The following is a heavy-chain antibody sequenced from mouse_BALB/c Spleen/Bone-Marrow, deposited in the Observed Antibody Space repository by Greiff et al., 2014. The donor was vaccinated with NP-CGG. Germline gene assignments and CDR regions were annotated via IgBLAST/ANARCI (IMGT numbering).Heavy chain of an antibody. CDR2: ISTYSGNT. CDR1: GYTFTDYA. Sequence: QVQLQQSGPELVRPGVSVKISCKGSGYTFTDYAMHWVKQSHAKSLEWIGVISTYSGNTSYNQKFKGKATMTVDKSSSTAYMELARLTSEDSAIYYCARGDYGNWNYAMDYWGQGTSVTVSA. CDR3: ARGDYGNWNYAMDY. V-gene: IGHV1-67*01. J-gene: IGHJ4*01. D-gene: IGHD2-1*01.